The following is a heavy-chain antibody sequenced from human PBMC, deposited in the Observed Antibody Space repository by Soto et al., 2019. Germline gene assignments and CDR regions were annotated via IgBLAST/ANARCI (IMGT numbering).Heavy chain of an antibody. J-gene: IGHJ2*01. CDR2: INHSGST. CDR3: ARLASGWQYYYFDF. CDR1: GGSFSPYF. V-gene: IGHV4-34*01. Sequence: QVQLQQWGAGLLKPSETLSLTCAVYGGSFSPYFWSWIRQPPGKGLEWLGEINHSGSTNYNPSLTRRATLSVDTSKTQVSLKLTSVTAADTAVYYCARLASGWQYYYFDFWCRGTPVTVSS. D-gene: IGHD6-19*01.